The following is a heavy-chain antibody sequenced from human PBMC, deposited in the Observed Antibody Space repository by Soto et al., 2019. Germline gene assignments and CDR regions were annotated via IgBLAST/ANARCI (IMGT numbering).Heavy chain of an antibody. J-gene: IGHJ6*02. Sequence: GGSLRLSCAASGFTFSSYGMHWVRQAPGKGLEWVAVISYDGSNKYYADSVKGRFTISRDNSKNTLYLQMNSLRAEDTAVYYCAKDRGQWLKYCYYGMDVWGQGTTVTVSS. D-gene: IGHD6-19*01. CDR2: ISYDGSNK. CDR1: GFTFSSYG. CDR3: AKDRGQWLKYCYYGMDV. V-gene: IGHV3-30*18.